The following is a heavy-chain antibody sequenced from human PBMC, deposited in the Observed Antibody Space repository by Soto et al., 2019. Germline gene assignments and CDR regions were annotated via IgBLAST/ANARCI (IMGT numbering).Heavy chain of an antibody. CDR1: GGSISSSSYY. V-gene: IGHV4-39*01. CDR3: PYGSGSTIGYYYMDV. J-gene: IGHJ6*03. Sequence: QLQLQESGPGLVKPSETLSLTCTVSGGSISSSSYYWGWIRQPPGKGLEWIGSIYYSGSTYYNPSLKSRVTISVDTSKNQFSLKLSSVTAADTAVYYCPYGSGSTIGYYYMDVWGKGTTVTVSS. CDR2: IYYSGST. D-gene: IGHD3-10*01.